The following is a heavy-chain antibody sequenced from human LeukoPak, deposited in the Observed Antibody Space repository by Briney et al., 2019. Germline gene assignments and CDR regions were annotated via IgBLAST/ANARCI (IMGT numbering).Heavy chain of an antibody. Sequence: PSETLSLTCTVSGGSISSSSYYWGWIRQPPGKGLEWIGSIYYSGSTYYNPSLKSRVTISVDTSKNQFSLKLSSVTAADTAVYYCARPLLTMIVGAEGAFDIWGQGTMVTVSS. V-gene: IGHV4-39*01. D-gene: IGHD3-22*01. J-gene: IGHJ3*02. CDR1: GGSISSSSYY. CDR3: ARPLLTMIVGAEGAFDI. CDR2: IYYSGST.